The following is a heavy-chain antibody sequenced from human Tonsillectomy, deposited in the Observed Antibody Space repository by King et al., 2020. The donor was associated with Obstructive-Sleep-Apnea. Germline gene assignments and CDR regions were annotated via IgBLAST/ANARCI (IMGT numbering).Heavy chain of an antibody. V-gene: IGHV3-21*01. CDR1: GLTFSSYS. D-gene: IGHD3-10*01. J-gene: IGHJ4*02. CDR2: ISSSSSYI. Sequence: VQLVESGGGLVKPGGSLRLSCAASGLTFSSYSMNWVRQAPGKGLEWVSSISSSSSYIYYADSVKGRFTISRDNAKNSLYLQMNSLRAEDTAVYYCARGTMVRGVILNFDYWGQGTLVTVSS. CDR3: ARGTMVRGVILNFDY.